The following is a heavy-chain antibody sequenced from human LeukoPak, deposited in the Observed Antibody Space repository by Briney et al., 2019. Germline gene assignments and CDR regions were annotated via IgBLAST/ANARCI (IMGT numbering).Heavy chain of an antibody. CDR2: IKQDGSDK. J-gene: IGHJ1*01. Sequence: GGSLRLSCVASGFTFSSYWMSWVRQAPGKGLEWVANIKQDGSDKYYVDSVKGRFTISRDNAKNSLYLQMNSLRAEDTAVYYCARAEVLLWFGESPGAEYFHHWGQGTLVTVSS. D-gene: IGHD3-10*01. CDR1: GFTFSSYW. V-gene: IGHV3-7*02. CDR3: ARAEVLLWFGESPGAEYFHH.